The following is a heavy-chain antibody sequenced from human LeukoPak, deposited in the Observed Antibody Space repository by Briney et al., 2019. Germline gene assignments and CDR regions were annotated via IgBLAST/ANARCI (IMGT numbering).Heavy chain of an antibody. J-gene: IGHJ5*02. CDR2: IYSGGST. CDR1: GFTVSSNY. D-gene: IGHD3-22*01. V-gene: IGHV3-53*01. Sequence: TGGSLRLSCAASGFTVSSNYMSWVRQAPGKGLEWVSVIYSGGSTYYADSVKGRFTISRDNSKNTLYLQMNSLRAEDTAVYYCARDLSSGSNWFDPWGQGTLVTVSS. CDR3: ARDLSSGSNWFDP.